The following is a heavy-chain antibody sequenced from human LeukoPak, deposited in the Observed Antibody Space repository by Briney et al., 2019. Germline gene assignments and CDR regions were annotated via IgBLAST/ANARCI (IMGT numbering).Heavy chain of an antibody. CDR2: ISGSGNTT. CDR3: AKGPAPYCSGGSCYSPHWYFDL. CDR1: GFTFSNYA. Sequence: GGSLRLSCAASGFTFSNYAMSWVRQAPGKGLEWVSAISGSGNTTYFGDSVTGRFTISRDNPKNTVYLQMNSLSAEDTAVYYCAKGPAPYCSGGSCYSPHWYFDLWGRGTLVTVSS. V-gene: IGHV3-23*01. J-gene: IGHJ2*01. D-gene: IGHD2-15*01.